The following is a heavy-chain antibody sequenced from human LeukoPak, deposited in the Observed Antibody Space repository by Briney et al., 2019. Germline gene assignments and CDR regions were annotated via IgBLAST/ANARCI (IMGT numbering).Heavy chain of an antibody. D-gene: IGHD2-15*01. CDR3: ARVTTTAVVVVVAATFDY. Sequence: PSETLSLTCAVSGGSMSSFTWWSWVRQPPGKGLEWIGEIYHSGSTNYNSSLKSRVTISVDKSKNQFSLKLSSVTAADTAVYYCARVTTTAVVVVVAATFDYWGQGTLVTVSS. J-gene: IGHJ4*02. CDR2: IYHSGST. CDR1: GGSMSSFTW. V-gene: IGHV4-4*02.